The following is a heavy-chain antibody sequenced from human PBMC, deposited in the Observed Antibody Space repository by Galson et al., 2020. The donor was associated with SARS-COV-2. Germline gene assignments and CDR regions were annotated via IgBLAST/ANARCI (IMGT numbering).Heavy chain of an antibody. Sequence: SETLSLTCTVSGYSISSGYYWGWSRQPPGKGLEWIGSIYHSGSTYYNPSLKSRVTISVDTSKNQFSLKLSSVTAADTAVYYCARDDSSGYFGVPLDYWGQGTLVTVSS. V-gene: IGHV4-38-2*02. D-gene: IGHD3-22*01. CDR2: IYHSGST. J-gene: IGHJ4*02. CDR3: ARDDSSGYFGVPLDY. CDR1: GYSISSGYY.